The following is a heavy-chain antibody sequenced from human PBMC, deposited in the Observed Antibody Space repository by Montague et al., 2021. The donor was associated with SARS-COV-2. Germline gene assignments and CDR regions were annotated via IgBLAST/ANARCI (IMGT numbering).Heavy chain of an antibody. CDR2: THYSGST. D-gene: IGHD3-9*01. CDR3: ARGRGFDWLGLDAYYFDY. CDR1: GASMSSDY. Sequence: SETLSLTCTVSGASMSSDYWTWIRQPPGKGLEWIGCTHYSGSTDYNPSLKSRVTISVDTSRTQCSLRLTSMSAADTAVYYCARGRGFDWLGLDAYYFDYWGQGALVAVSS. J-gene: IGHJ4*02. V-gene: IGHV4-59*01.